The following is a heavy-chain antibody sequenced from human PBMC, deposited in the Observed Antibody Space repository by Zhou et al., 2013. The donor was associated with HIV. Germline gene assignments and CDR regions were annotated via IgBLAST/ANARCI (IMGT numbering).Heavy chain of an antibody. J-gene: IGHJ4*02. CDR3: VREGIPGTGSTFDG. CDR2: IIPIFGTT. D-gene: IGHD1-1*01. V-gene: IGHV1-69*12. CDR1: GGTFSSYA. Sequence: QVQLVQSGAEVKKPGSSVKVSCKASGGTFSSYAISWVRQAPGQGLEWMGGIIPIFGTTNYAQTFQGRVTITADESTNTAYMDLSSLRYEDTALYYCVREGIPGTGSTFDGWGQGTLVTISS.